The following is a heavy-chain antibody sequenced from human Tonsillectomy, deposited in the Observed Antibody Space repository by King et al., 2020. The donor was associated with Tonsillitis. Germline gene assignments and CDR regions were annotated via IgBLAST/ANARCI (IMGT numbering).Heavy chain of an antibody. D-gene: IGHD4/OR15-4a*01. CDR2: IYYSGST. CDR3: ARSMLTHPSSSFDI. J-gene: IGHJ3*02. CDR1: GGSISTYY. V-gene: IGHV4-59*01. Sequence: QLQESGPGLVKPSETLSLTCTVSGGSISTYYWSWIRQPPGKGLSWIGYIYYSGSTNYNPSLKSRVTISVDTSKNQFSLKLSSVTAADTAVYYCARSMLTHPSSSFDIWGQGTMVTVSS.